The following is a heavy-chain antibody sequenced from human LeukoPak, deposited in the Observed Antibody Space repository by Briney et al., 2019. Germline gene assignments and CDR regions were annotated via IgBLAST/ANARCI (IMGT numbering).Heavy chain of an antibody. D-gene: IGHD3-9*01. CDR1: GFTFSSYA. CDR2: ISGSGGST. CDR3: AKAVYYDILTGYYAFDY. J-gene: IGHJ4*02. V-gene: IGHV3-23*01. Sequence: PGGSLRLSCAASGFTFSSYAMSWVRQAPGKGLEWVSAISGSGGSTYYADSVKGRFTISRDNSKNTLYLQMNSLRAEDTAVYYCAKAVYYDILTGYYAFDYWGQGTLVTVSS.